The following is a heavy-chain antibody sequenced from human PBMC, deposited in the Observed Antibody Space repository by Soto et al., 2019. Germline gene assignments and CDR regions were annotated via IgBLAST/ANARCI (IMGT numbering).Heavy chain of an antibody. CDR2: ISYDGSNK. Sequence: QVQLVESGGGVVQPGRSLRLSCAASGFTFSSYAMHWVRQAPGKGLEWVAVISYDGSNKYYANSVKGRFTISKDNSKNTLYWQMNGRRAEATAVYYCARDGRSGYYYGWYFELWGRGTLVTVSS. V-gene: IGHV3-30-3*01. J-gene: IGHJ2*01. D-gene: IGHD3-22*01. CDR3: ARDGRSGYYYGWYFEL. CDR1: GFTFSSYA.